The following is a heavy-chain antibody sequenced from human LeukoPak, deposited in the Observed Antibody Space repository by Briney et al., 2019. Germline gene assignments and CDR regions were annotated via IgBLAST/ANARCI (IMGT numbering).Heavy chain of an antibody. CDR1: GVSINSHY. CDR2: IYDSGSA. Sequence: SETLSLTCTVSGVSINSHYWSWIRQPPGKGLEWIGFIYDSGSANYKSSLESRVTMTLDTSKNQFSLKLNSVTAADTAVYYCARVLQNYYHLDVWGKGTAVTVSS. CDR3: ARVLQNYYHLDV. V-gene: IGHV4-59*11. D-gene: IGHD3-3*01. J-gene: IGHJ6*03.